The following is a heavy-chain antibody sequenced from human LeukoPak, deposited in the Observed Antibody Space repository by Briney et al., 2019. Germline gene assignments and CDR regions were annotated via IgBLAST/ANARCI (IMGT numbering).Heavy chain of an antibody. CDR3: ARVLLEREAT. CDR1: GFTFSSYG. D-gene: IGHD1-1*01. Sequence: GRSLRLSCAASGFTFSSYGMHWVRQAPGKGLEWVAVISYDGSNKYYADSVKGRFTISRDNSKNTLYLQMNGLRAEDTAVYYCARVLLEREATWGQGTLVTVSS. CDR2: ISYDGSNK. J-gene: IGHJ4*02. V-gene: IGHV3-30*03.